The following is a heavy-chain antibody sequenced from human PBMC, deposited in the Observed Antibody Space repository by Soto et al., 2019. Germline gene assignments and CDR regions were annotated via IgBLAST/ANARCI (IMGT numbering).Heavy chain of an antibody. D-gene: IGHD3-16*01. J-gene: IGHJ6*02. V-gene: IGHV1-69*01. Sequence: QVHLVQSGAEVKKPGPSLKVSCRVSGGSFRDYAISWVRQAPGQGPEWMGGIMAVFGTATYAQRFQGRVTISADESTSTAYMDLSSLTSGDAAVYYCATSRGFYAAMDVWGQGTTVSVSS. CDR3: ATSRGFYAAMDV. CDR1: GGSFRDYA. CDR2: IMAVFGTA.